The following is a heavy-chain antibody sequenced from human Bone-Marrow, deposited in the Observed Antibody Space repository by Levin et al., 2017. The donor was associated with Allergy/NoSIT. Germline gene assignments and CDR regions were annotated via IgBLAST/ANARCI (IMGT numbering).Heavy chain of an antibody. V-gene: IGHV4-31*03. CDR1: GGSIRSAGYH. CDR3: ARLDGYYFDY. Sequence: SQTLSLPCPVSGGSIRSAGYHWTWIRQSPGQGLEWIGYISYRGTTYYNPSLKSRLTMSLDTSEQRFSLNLNSVTAADTAIYYCARLDGYYFDYWGQGTLVTVSS. J-gene: IGHJ4*02. CDR2: ISYRGTT. D-gene: IGHD3-9*01.